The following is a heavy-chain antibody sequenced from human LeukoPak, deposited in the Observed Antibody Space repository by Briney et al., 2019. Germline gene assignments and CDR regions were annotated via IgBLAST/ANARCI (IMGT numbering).Heavy chain of an antibody. CDR2: INHSGST. Sequence: PSETLSLTCAVYGGSFSGYYWSWIRQPPGKGLEWIGEINHSGSTNYNPSLKSRVTISVDTSKNQSSLKLSSVPVADTAVYYCARAVTWATRPYYFDYWGQGTLVTVSS. CDR1: GGSFSGYY. V-gene: IGHV4-34*01. J-gene: IGHJ4*02. CDR3: ARAVTWATRPYYFDY. D-gene: IGHD3-16*01.